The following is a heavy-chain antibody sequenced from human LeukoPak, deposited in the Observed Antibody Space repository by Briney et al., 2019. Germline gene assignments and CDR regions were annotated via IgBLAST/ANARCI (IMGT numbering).Heavy chain of an antibody. D-gene: IGHD3-16*02. J-gene: IGHJ4*02. V-gene: IGHV1-8*01. CDR3: ARGWRLKSFQRDDY. CDR2: MNPNSGNT. Sequence: ASVKVSCKASGYTFTSYDINWARQATGQGLEWMGWMNPNSGNTGYAQKFQGRVTMTRNTSISTAYMELSSLRSEDTAVYYCARGWRLKSFQRDDYWGQGTLVTVSS. CDR1: GYTFTSYD.